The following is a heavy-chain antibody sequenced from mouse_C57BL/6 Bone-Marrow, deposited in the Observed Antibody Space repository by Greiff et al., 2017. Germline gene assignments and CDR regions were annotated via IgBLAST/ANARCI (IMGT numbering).Heavy chain of an antibody. CDR3: ARDAGYGSSYLYAMDY. D-gene: IGHD1-1*01. CDR1: GFTFSDFY. J-gene: IGHJ4*01. Sequence: EVKVVESGGGLVQSGRSLRLSCATSGFTFSDFYMEWVRQAPGKGLEWIAASRNKANDYTTEYSASVKGRFIVSRDTSQSILYLQMNALRAEDTAIYYCARDAGYGSSYLYAMDYWGQGTSVTVSS. CDR2: SRNKANDYTT. V-gene: IGHV7-1*01.